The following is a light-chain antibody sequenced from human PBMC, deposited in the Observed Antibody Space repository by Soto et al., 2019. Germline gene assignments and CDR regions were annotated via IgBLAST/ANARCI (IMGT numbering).Light chain of an antibody. CDR3: SSYTSSSTLDVL. CDR2: DVS. J-gene: IGLJ2*01. Sequence: QSALTQPASVSGSPGQSITISCTGTSSDVGDYNYVSWYQQHPGKAPKLMIYDVSHRPSGVSNRFSGSKSGNTASLTISGLQAEDEADYYCSSYTSSSTLDVLFGGGTKVTVL. CDR1: SSDVGDYNY. V-gene: IGLV2-14*01.